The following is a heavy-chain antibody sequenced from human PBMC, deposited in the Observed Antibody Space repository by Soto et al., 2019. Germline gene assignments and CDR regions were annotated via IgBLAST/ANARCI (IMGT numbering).Heavy chain of an antibody. CDR2: ISSSSSTI. Sequence: EVQLVESGGGLVQPGGSLRLSCAASGFTFSSYSMNWVRQAPGKGLEWVSYISSSSSTIYYADSVKGRFTISRDNAKNSLCLPMNSLRDEDTGVYYCARDSYTTMRVWGSYRAFVYWGQGPLVTVSS. D-gene: IGHD3-16*02. V-gene: IGHV3-48*02. CDR1: GFTFSSYS. J-gene: IGHJ4*02. CDR3: ARDSYTTMRVWGSYRAFVY.